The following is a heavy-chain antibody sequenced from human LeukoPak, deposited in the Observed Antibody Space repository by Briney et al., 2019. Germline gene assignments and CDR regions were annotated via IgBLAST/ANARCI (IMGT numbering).Heavy chain of an antibody. CDR2: INHSGST. V-gene: IGHV4-34*01. Sequence: SETLSLTCAVYGGSFSGYYWSWIRQPPGKGLEWIGEINHSGSTNYNPSLKSRVTISVDTSKNQFSLKLSSVTAAEKAVYYCARKATRNNRVNTRGYYYMEVWGKGTTVTVSS. CDR1: GGSFSGYY. D-gene: IGHD4-17*01. J-gene: IGHJ6*03. CDR3: ARKATRNNRVNTRGYYYMEV.